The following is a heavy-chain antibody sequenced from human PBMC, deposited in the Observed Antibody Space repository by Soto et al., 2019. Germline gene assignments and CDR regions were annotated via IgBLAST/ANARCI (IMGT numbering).Heavy chain of an antibody. CDR2: INPSRGRT. D-gene: IGHD3-10*01. V-gene: IGHV1-46*01. CDR1: GGTFSSYT. Sequence: ASVKVSCKASGGTFSSYTISWVRQAPGQGLEWMGRINPSRGRTSYAQKFQGRVTMTRDTSTSTVYMELSSLRSEDTAVYYCARVRGVMAPGWFDPWGQGTLVTVSS. J-gene: IGHJ5*02. CDR3: ARVRGVMAPGWFDP.